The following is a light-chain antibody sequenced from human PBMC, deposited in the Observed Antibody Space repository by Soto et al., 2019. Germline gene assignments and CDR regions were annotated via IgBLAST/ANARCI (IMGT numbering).Light chain of an antibody. CDR2: AAS. CDR3: QQIHSTSSYT. V-gene: IGKV1-39*01. J-gene: IGKJ2*01. Sequence: DIQMTQSPSSLSASVGDRVTITCRASQNIRNYLNWYQQRPGKTPYLLVYAASNLRGEVPTRLSGSESWTVFTLTINTLQPEDFATYYCQQIHSTSSYTFGQGTRVDIK. CDR1: QNIRNY.